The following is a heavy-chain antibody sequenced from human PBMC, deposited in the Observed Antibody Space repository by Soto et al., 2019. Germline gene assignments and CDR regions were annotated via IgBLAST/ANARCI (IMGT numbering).Heavy chain of an antibody. CDR2: INPNSGGT. V-gene: IGHV1-2*02. Sequence: GASVKVSCKASGYTFTGYYMHWVRQAPGQGLEWMGWINPNSGGTNYAQKFQGRVTMTRDTSISTAYMELSRLRSDDTAVYYCARPFNEDSSGYYLRPWGQGTLVTVSS. CDR1: GYTFTGYY. D-gene: IGHD3-22*01. J-gene: IGHJ5*02. CDR3: ARPFNEDSSGYYLRP.